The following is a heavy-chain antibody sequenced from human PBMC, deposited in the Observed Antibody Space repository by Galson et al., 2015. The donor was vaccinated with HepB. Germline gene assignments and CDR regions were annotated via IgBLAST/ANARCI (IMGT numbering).Heavy chain of an antibody. CDR1: GFMFNIYG. Sequence: SLRLSCAASGFMFNIYGMHWVRQAPGKGLEWVAYIHNDGSQKMYADSVRGRYDISRDNSRKMLYLQMNDLRADDTAVYYCADQGEPPQWGQGTRVTVSS. CDR3: ADQGEPPQ. J-gene: IGHJ4*02. V-gene: IGHV3-30*02. CDR2: IHNDGSQK. D-gene: IGHD3-16*01.